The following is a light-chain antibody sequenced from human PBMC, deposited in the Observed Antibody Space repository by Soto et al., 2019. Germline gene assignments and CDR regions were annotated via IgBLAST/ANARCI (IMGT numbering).Light chain of an antibody. V-gene: IGKV1-5*01. J-gene: IGKJ1*01. CDR3: QQYDSYWT. Sequence: DIQMTQSPSTLSASVGDRVTITCRASQRINNWLAWYQQKPGKAPKLLIYEASRLESGVPSRFSGSGSGTEFTLTISGLQPDDFATYYCQQYDSYWTFGQGTKVDIK. CDR2: EAS. CDR1: QRINNW.